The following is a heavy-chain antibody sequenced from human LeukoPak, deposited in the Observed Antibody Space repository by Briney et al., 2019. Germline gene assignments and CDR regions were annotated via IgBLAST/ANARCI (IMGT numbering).Heavy chain of an antibody. Sequence: ASVKVSRKASGYTFTGYYMHWVRQAPGQGLEWMGWINPNSGGTSYAQKFQGRVTMTRDTSISTAYMELSRLRSDDTAVYYCARVIDHEWNYCDSSGQPYYFDYWGQGTLVTVSS. CDR1: GYTFTGYY. CDR3: ARVIDHEWNYCDSSGQPYYFDY. V-gene: IGHV1-2*02. CDR2: INPNSGGT. D-gene: IGHD3-22*01. J-gene: IGHJ4*02.